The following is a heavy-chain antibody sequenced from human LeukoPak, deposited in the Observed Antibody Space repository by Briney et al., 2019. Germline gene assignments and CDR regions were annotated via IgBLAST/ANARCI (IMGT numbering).Heavy chain of an antibody. Sequence: ASVKVSCKASGYTFTSYYMHWVRQAPGQGLEWMGIINPSGGSTSYAQKFQGRVTMTRDQSTSTVYMELSSLRSEDTAGYYCGREVSGGGTDYWGQGTLVTVSS. CDR2: INPSGGST. J-gene: IGHJ4*02. V-gene: IGHV1-46*01. CDR3: GREVSGGGTDY. CDR1: GYTFTSYY. D-gene: IGHD3-10*01.